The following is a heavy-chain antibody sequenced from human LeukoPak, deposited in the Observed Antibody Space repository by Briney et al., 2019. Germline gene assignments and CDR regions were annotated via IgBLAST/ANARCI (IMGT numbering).Heavy chain of an antibody. J-gene: IGHJ4*02. CDR3: ARVVGYGLYFDY. V-gene: IGHV3-48*03. D-gene: IGHD5-18*01. CDR1: GFTFSSYE. Sequence: GGSLRLSCAASGFTFSSYEMNWVRQAPGKGLEGVSYISNSGSSKYYADSVKGRFTISRDNAKNSLYLQMNSLGAEDTAVYYCARVVGYGLYFDYWGQGTLVAVSS. CDR2: ISNSGSSK.